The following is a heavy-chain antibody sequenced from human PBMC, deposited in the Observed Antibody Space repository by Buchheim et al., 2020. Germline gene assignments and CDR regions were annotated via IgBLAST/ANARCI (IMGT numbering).Heavy chain of an antibody. D-gene: IGHD3-22*01. V-gene: IGHV4-59*01. CDR1: GGSISSYY. CDR2: IYYSGST. J-gene: IGHJ4*02. Sequence: QVQLQESGPGLVKPSETLSLTCTVSGGSISSYYWSWIRQPPGKGLEWIGYIYYSGSTNYNPSLKSRVTISVDTSKNPFSLKLSSVTAADTAVYYCARVLHYYDSSGYSEHFDYWGQGTL. CDR3: ARVLHYYDSSGYSEHFDY.